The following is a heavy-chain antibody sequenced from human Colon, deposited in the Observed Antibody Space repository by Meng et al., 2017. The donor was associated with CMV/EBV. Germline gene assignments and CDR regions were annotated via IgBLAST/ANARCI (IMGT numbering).Heavy chain of an antibody. CDR2: INHGGAT. D-gene: IGHD6-13*01. V-gene: IGHV4-34*01. CDR3: ARHLPDTSTCFDY. CDR1: GSVSGYY. Sequence: GSVSGYYWSWIRQPPGKGLEWIGEINHREINHGGATKYNPSLESRVTISTDTSKKQFSLKMNSVTAADTAVYYCARHLPDTSTCFDYWGQGSLVTVSS. J-gene: IGHJ4*02.